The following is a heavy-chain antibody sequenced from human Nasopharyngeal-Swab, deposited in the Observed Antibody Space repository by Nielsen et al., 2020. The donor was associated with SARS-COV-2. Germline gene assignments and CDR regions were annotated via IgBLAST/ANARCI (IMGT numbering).Heavy chain of an antibody. CDR1: GFTVSSNY. CDR3: ATPRGFSGYDYGY. Sequence: GESLKISCAASGFTVSSNYMSWVRQAPGKGLEWVSVIYSGGSTYYADSVKGRFTISRDNSKKPLYLQMNSLRADDTAVYYCATPRGFSGYDYGYWGQGNLVTVSS. CDR2: IYSGGST. V-gene: IGHV3-66*04. J-gene: IGHJ4*02. D-gene: IGHD5-12*01.